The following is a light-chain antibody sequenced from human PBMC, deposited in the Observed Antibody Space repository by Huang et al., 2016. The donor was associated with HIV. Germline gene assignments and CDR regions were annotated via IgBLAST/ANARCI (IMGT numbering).Light chain of an antibody. CDR2: DAS. Sequence: VLTQSPATLSLSPGESATFSCRASQSVTYFLAWYQQSPGQAPRLLIYDASNRATGIPARFSASASGTDFPLTISSLEPEDFAVYYCQQRADYLTFGGGTKIELK. CDR1: QSVTYF. J-gene: IGKJ4*01. CDR3: QQRADYLT. V-gene: IGKV3-11*01.